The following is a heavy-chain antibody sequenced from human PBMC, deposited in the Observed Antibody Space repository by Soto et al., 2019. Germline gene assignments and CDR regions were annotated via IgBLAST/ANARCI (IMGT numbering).Heavy chain of an antibody. Sequence: QAHLVESGGGVVQPGRSLRPSWAASGFTFTSYGMHGVRQAPGTRLERVAVITYDGGLQHYPDSVKGRFTTSRDNSKNMVLLQMNSLRAEDTAVYYCVSDRGYGHASVPYSWGQGTLVSVSS. D-gene: IGHD5-18*01. CDR1: GFTFTSYG. V-gene: IGHV3-30*03. J-gene: IGHJ4*02. CDR2: ITYDGGLQ. CDR3: VSDRGYGHASVPYS.